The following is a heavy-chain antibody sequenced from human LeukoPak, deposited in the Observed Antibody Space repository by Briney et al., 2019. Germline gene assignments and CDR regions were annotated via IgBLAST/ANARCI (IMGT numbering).Heavy chain of an antibody. CDR3: ARDQEAYCSSTSCYEYYYYMDV. D-gene: IGHD2-2*01. V-gene: IGHV4-59*12. CDR2: IYCSGST. Sequence: SETLSLTCTVSGGSISNYYWSWIRQPPGKGLEWIGYIYCSGSTNYNPSLKSRVTISGDTSKNQFSLKLSSVTAADTAVYYCARDQEAYCSSTSCYEYYYYMDVWGKGTTATISS. J-gene: IGHJ6*03. CDR1: GGSISNYY.